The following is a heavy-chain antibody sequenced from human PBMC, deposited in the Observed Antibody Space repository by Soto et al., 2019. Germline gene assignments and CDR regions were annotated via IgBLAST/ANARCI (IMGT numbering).Heavy chain of an antibody. CDR3: AHQTPLPTPHSSGWYYFDY. CDR2: IYWDDDK. J-gene: IGHJ4*02. CDR1: GFSLSTSGVG. V-gene: IGHV2-5*02. D-gene: IGHD6-19*01. Sequence: QITLKESGPTLVKPTQTLTLTCTFSGFSLSTSGVGVGWIRQPPGKALEWLALIYWDDDKRYSPSLKSRLTITKNTSKNQVVLTMTNMDPVDTATYYCAHQTPLPTPHSSGWYYFDYWGQGTLVTVSS.